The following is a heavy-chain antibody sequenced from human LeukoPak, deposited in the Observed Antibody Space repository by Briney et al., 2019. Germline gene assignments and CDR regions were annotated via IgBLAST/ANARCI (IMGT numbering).Heavy chain of an antibody. D-gene: IGHD3-22*01. V-gene: IGHV4-34*01. Sequence: SETLSLTCAVYGGSFSGYYWSWIRQPPGKGLEWIGEINHSGSTNYNPSLKSRVTISVDTSKNQFSLKLSSVTAADTAVYYCARGAPYYYDSSGYYPWWGQGTLVTVSS. CDR1: GGSFSGYY. CDR3: ARGAPYYYDSSGYYPW. J-gene: IGHJ4*02. CDR2: INHSGST.